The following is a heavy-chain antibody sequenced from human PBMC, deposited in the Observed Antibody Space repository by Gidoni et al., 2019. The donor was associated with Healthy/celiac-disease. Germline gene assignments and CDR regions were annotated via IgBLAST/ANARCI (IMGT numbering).Heavy chain of an antibody. V-gene: IGHV3-72*01. CDR3: ARESLFGYFDL. Sequence: EVQLVESGGGLVQPGGSLRLSCAASGFTFSDHYMDWVRQAPGKGLEWFGRTRNKANSYTTEYAASVKGRFTISRDDSKNSLYLQMNSLKTEDTAVYYCARESLFGYFDLWGRGTLVTVSS. CDR1: GFTFSDHY. CDR2: TRNKANSYTT. D-gene: IGHD2-21*01. J-gene: IGHJ2*01.